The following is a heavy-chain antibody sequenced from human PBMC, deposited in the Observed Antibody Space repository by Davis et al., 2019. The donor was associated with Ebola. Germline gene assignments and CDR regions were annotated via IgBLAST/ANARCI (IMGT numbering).Heavy chain of an antibody. CDR2: ISAYNGNI. V-gene: IGHV1-18*04. CDR3: ARDAKESHYGMDV. CDR1: GYTFTGYY. J-gene: IGHJ6*02. Sequence: ASVKVSCKASGYTFTGYYMHWVRQAPGQGLEWMGWISAYNGNIKSAQKFQGRVTMTTDTSTTTAYMELRSLRSDDTAVYYCARDAKESHYGMDVWGQGTMVTVSS.